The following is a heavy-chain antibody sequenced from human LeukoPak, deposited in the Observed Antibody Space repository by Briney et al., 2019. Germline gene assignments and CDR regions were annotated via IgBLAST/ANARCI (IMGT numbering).Heavy chain of an antibody. CDR2: IKRKTDGGTT. CDR1: GFTFSSYA. Sequence: GGSLRLSCAASGFTFSSYAMSWVRQAPGKGLEWVGRIKRKTDGGTTDYAAPVKGRFSISRDDSKTSLYLQMNNLQTEDTAVYYCTTDTRRVVVPKWGQGTLVTVSS. D-gene: IGHD2-15*01. V-gene: IGHV3-15*01. CDR3: TTDTRRVVVPK. J-gene: IGHJ4*02.